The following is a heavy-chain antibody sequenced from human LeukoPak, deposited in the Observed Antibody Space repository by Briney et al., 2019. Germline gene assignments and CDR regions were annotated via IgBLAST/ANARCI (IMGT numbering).Heavy chain of an antibody. CDR3: ASAITMVRGVITTIFDY. D-gene: IGHD3-10*01. J-gene: IGHJ4*02. CDR2: INSDGSST. V-gene: IGHV3-74*01. CDR1: GFTFSSYW. Sequence: GGSLRLSCAASGFTFSSYWMHWVRQPPGKGLVWVSRINSDGSSTSYADSVKGRFTISRDNAKNTLYLQMNSLRAEDTAVYYCASAITMVRGVITTIFDYWGQGTLVTVSS.